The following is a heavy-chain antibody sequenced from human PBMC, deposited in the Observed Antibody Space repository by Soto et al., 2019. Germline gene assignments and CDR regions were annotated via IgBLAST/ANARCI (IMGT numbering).Heavy chain of an antibody. Sequence: PGGSLRLSCAASVLTFSSYAMSWVRQAPGKGLEWVSAISGSGGSTYYADSVKGRFTISRDNSKNTLYLQMNSLRAEDTAVYYCAKGTPTPDIVATINMDVWGKGTTVTVSS. V-gene: IGHV3-23*01. CDR3: AKGTPTPDIVATINMDV. CDR1: VLTFSSYA. D-gene: IGHD5-12*01. J-gene: IGHJ6*03. CDR2: ISGSGGST.